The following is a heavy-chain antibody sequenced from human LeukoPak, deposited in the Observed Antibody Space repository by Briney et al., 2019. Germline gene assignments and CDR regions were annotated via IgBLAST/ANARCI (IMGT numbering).Heavy chain of an antibody. CDR2: MNPNSGNT. D-gene: IGHD3-22*01. Sequence: APVKVSCKASGYTFTSYDINWVRQATGQGLEWMGWMNPNSGNTGYAQKFQGRVTMTRNTSISTAYMELSSLRSEDTAVYYCARGYDSSGCYFDYWGQGTLVTVSS. J-gene: IGHJ4*02. V-gene: IGHV1-8*01. CDR3: ARGYDSSGCYFDY. CDR1: GYTFTSYD.